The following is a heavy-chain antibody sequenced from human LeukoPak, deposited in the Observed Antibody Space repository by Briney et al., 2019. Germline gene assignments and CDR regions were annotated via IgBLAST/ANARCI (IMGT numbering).Heavy chain of an antibody. V-gene: IGHV1-2*02. CDR3: ARESWNDDEPGSTYFDY. Sequence: ASVKVSCKASGYTFTGYYMHWVRQAPGQGLEWMGWINPNSGGTNYAQKFQGRVTMTRDTFISTAYMELSRLRSDDTAVYYCARESWNDDEPGSTYFDYWGQGTLVTVSS. D-gene: IGHD1-1*01. CDR1: GYTFTGYY. CDR2: INPNSGGT. J-gene: IGHJ4*02.